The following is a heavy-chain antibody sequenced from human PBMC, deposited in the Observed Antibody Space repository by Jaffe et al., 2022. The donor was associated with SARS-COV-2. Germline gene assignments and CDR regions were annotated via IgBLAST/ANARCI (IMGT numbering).Heavy chain of an antibody. CDR1: GGTFSSYA. CDR3: ARSSKSRRGVLMFAPGDY. V-gene: IGHV1-69*01. J-gene: IGHJ4*02. D-gene: IGHD2-8*01. CDR2: IIPIFGTA. Sequence: QVQLVQSGAEVKKPGSSVKVSCKASGGTFSSYAISWVRQAPGQGLEWMGGIIPIFGTANYAQKFQGRVTITADESTSTAYMELSSLRSEDTAVYYCARSSKSRRGVLMFAPGDYWGQGTLVTVSS.